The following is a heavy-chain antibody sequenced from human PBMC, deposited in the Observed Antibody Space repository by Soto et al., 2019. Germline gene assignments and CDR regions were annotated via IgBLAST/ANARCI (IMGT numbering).Heavy chain of an antibody. CDR3: AKVRSGGYKAAADPYGMDV. Sequence: GGSLRLSCAASGFTFSSYGMHWVRQAPGKGLEWVAVISYDGSNKYYADSVKGRFTISRDNSKNTLYLQMNSLRAEDTAVYYCAKVRSGGYKAAADPYGMDVWGQGTTVTVSS. J-gene: IGHJ6*02. CDR1: GFTFSSYG. CDR2: ISYDGSNK. D-gene: IGHD5-18*01. V-gene: IGHV3-30*18.